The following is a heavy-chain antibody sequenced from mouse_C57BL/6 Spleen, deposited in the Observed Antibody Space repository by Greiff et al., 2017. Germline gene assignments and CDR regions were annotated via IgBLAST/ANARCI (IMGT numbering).Heavy chain of an antibody. D-gene: IGHD1-1*01. V-gene: IGHV1-54*01. CDR2: INPGSGGT. Sequence: LVESGAELVRPGTSVKVSCKASGYAFTNYLIEWVKQRPGQGLEWIGVINPGSGGTNYNEKFKGKATLTADKSSSTAYMQLSSLTSEDSAVYFCARAGVLRSYFDVWGTGTTVTVSS. J-gene: IGHJ1*03. CDR3: ARAGVLRSYFDV. CDR1: GYAFTNYL.